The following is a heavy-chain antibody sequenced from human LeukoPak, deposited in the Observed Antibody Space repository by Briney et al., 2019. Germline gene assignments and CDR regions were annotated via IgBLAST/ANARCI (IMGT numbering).Heavy chain of an antibody. V-gene: IGHV3-30*14. D-gene: IGHD3-22*01. J-gene: IGHJ4*02. CDR1: GFTFSNYV. Sequence: GGSLRLSCAASGFTFSNYVMHWVRQAPGKGLEWVALISYDGNNKDYADSVKGRFTISRDNSKNTLYLQMNSLRAEDTAVYYCARDQRGRTGSIMMAVLITGFDYWGQGTLVTVSS. CDR3: ARDQRGRTGSIMMAVLITGFDY. CDR2: ISYDGNNK.